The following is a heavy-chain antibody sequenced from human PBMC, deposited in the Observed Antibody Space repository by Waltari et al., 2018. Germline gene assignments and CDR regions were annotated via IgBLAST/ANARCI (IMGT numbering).Heavy chain of an antibody. Sequence: QVQLQQWGAGLLKPSETLSLTCAVYGGSFSGYYWSWIRQPPGKGRGWIGEINHSRSTNHNPSLNSRVTISVDTSKNQFSLKLSSVTAADTAVYYCARPLLGYDFWSGYPFYMDVWGKGTTVTVSS. CDR2: INHSRST. V-gene: IGHV4-34*01. CDR3: ARPLLGYDFWSGYPFYMDV. CDR1: GGSFSGYY. J-gene: IGHJ6*03. D-gene: IGHD3-3*01.